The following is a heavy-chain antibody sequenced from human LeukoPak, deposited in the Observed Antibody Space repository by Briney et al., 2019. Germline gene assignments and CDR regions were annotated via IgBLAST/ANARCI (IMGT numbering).Heavy chain of an antibody. CDR1: GFTFSISW. J-gene: IGHJ4*02. CDR3: ASLDY. V-gene: IGHV3-74*01. CDR2: TNSDWSST. Sequence: PGGSLRLSCAASGFTFSISWVHWVRQAPGKGLVWVSSTNSDWSSTSYAASVKGRFTISIDNAKNTLYLQMNTLRAEDTAVYYCASLDYWGQGTPVTVSS.